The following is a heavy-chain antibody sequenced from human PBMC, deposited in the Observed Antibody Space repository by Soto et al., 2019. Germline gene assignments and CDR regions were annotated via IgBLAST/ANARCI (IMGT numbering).Heavy chain of an antibody. CDR3: ARGGGDILTGRGVKGWFDP. CDR2: INPSGGST. CDR1: GYTFTSYY. D-gene: IGHD3-9*01. J-gene: IGHJ5*02. Sequence: QVQLVQSGAEVKKPGASVKVSCKASGYTFTSYYMHWVRQAPGQGLEWMGIINPSGGSTSYAQKFQGRVTMTRDTSTSTVYRELSSLRSEDTAVYYCARGGGDILTGRGVKGWFDPWGQGTLVTVSS. V-gene: IGHV1-46*03.